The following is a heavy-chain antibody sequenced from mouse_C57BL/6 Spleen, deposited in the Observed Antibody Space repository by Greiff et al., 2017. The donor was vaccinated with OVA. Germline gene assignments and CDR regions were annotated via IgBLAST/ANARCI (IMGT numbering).Heavy chain of an antibody. V-gene: IGHV10-1*01. CDR3: VRGATDHGFAY. J-gene: IGHJ3*01. D-gene: IGHD6-1*01. Sequence: EVQRVESGGGLVQPKGSLKLSCAASGFSFNTYAMNWVRQAPGKGLEWVARIRSKSNNYATYYADSVKDRFTISRDDSESMLYLQMNNLKTEDTAMYYCVRGATDHGFAYWGQGTLVTVSA. CDR2: IRSKSNNYAT. CDR1: GFSFNTYA.